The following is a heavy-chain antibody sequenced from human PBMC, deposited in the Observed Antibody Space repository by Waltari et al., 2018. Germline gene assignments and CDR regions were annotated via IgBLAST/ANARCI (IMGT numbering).Heavy chain of an antibody. CDR1: GFTVRSNY. CDR3: ARDDDGPVASYGMDV. CDR2: IYSGGST. D-gene: IGHD3-3*01. J-gene: IGHJ6*02. Sequence: EVQLVESGGGLIQPGGSLSLSCAASGFTVRSNYMSWVRPAPGKGLEWVSGIYSGGSTYYADSVKGRFTISRDNSKNTLYLQMNSLRAEDTAVYYCARDDDGPVASYGMDVWGQGTTVTVSS. V-gene: IGHV3-53*01.